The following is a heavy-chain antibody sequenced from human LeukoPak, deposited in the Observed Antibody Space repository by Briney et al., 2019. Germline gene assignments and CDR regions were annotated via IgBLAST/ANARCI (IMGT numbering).Heavy chain of an antibody. CDR2: INSDGSST. J-gene: IGHJ5*02. CDR1: GFTFSSYW. D-gene: IGHD3-3*01. CDR3: ARDRTHYDFWSGYYGGEFDP. V-gene: IGHV3-74*01. Sequence: PGGSLRLSCAASGFTFSSYWMHWVRQAPGKGLVWVSRINSDGSSTSYADSVKGRFTISRDNAKNTLYLQMNSLRAEDTAVYYCARDRTHYDFWSGYYGGEFDPWGQGTLVTVSS.